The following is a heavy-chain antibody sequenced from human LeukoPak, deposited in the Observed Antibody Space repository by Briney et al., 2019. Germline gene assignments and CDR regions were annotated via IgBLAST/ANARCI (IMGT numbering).Heavy chain of an antibody. V-gene: IGHV4-4*07. CDR2: IYTSGST. CDR3: ARDEDYGDFLDY. D-gene: IGHD4-17*01. CDR1: GGSISSYY. J-gene: IGHJ4*02. Sequence: ETLSLTCTVSGGSISSYYWSWIRQPAGKGLEWIGRIYTSGSTNYNPSLKSRVTMSVDTSKNQFSLKLSPVTAADTAVYYCARDEDYGDFLDYWGQGTLVTVSS.